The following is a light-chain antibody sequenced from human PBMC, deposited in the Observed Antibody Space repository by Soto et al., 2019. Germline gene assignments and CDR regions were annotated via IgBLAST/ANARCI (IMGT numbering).Light chain of an antibody. V-gene: IGKV3-11*01. CDR2: AAS. Sequence: EIVLTQSPGTLSLSPGERATLSCRASRSVSSYLAWCRQRPGQAPRRLSYAASNRATGIPSRFSGSGSGTVFTLTIGSLEAEGFAVYYCQQRSNWPRITFGPGTRLEIK. CDR3: QQRSNWPRIT. CDR1: RSVSSY. J-gene: IGKJ5*01.